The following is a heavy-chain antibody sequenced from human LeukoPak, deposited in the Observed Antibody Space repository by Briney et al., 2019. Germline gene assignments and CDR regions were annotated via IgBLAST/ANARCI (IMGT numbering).Heavy chain of an antibody. J-gene: IGHJ6*02. V-gene: IGHV1-8*01. CDR2: MNPNSGNT. Sequence: ASVKVSCKASGYTFTSYDINWVRQATGQGLEWMGWMNPNSGNTGYAQKFQSRVTMTRNTSISTAYMELSSLRSEDTAVYYCARGSPSQQTYYDILTGYFSGNYYYGMDVWGQGTTVTVSS. CDR1: GYTFTSYD. CDR3: ARGSPSQQTYYDILTGYFSGNYYYGMDV. D-gene: IGHD3-9*01.